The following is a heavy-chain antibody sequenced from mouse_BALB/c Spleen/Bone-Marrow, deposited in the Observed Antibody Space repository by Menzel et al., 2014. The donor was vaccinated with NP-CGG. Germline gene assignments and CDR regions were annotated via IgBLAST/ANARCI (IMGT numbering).Heavy chain of an antibody. V-gene: IGHV1S22*01. CDR1: GYTFTNSW. J-gene: IGHJ3*01. CDR3: TRSLYYYPAY. CDR2: VYPGSDTA. Sequence: LQQSGSELVRPGASVKLSCKASGYTFTNSWMHWVRQRPGLGLEWIGNVYPGSDTANYDEKFESKATLTVDTSSSTAYMQLSSLTSEDSAVYYCTRSLYYYPAYWGQGTLVTVST. D-gene: IGHD1-1*01.